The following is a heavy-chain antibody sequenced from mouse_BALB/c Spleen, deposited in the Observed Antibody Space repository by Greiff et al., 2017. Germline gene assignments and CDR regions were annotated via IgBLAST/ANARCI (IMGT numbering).Heavy chain of an antibody. V-gene: IGHV5-12-2*01. CDR3: ARHDYGSSLYAMDY. J-gene: IGHJ4*01. CDR1: GFTFSSYT. D-gene: IGHD1-1*01. CDR2: ISNGGGST. Sequence: EVKLMESGGGLVQPGGSLKLSCAASGFTFSSYTMSWVRQTPEKRLEWVAYISNGGGSTYYPDTVKGRFTIARDNANNTLYLQMSSLKSEDTAMYYCARHDYGSSLYAMDYWGKGTSATASS.